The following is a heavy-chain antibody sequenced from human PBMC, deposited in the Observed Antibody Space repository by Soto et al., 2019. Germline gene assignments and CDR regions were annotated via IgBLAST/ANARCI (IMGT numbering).Heavy chain of an antibody. J-gene: IGHJ3*02. D-gene: IGHD7-27*01. V-gene: IGHV1-69*01. CDR2: IIPIFGTA. Sequence: QVQLVQSGAEVKKPGSSVKVSCKASGGTFSSYAISWVRQAPGQGLEWMGGIIPIFGTANYAQQFQGRVTITEDEYTSTDDMGLSSLRSEDTAGYYCARAGPGDPGAFDIWGQGKMVTVS. CDR1: GGTFSSYA. CDR3: ARAGPGDPGAFDI.